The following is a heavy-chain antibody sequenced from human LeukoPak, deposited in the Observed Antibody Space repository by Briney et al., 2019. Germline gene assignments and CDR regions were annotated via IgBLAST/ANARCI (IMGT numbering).Heavy chain of an antibody. Sequence: ASVKVSCKASGYTFTNFAINWVRQVAGQGLEWMGWMSPNFGKTDDVQKFQGRVTITTDVSTSTAYMELTGLRSDDTAVYFCARGYCSGGGCNTAEYLPHWGQGTLVTVSS. CDR1: GYTFTNFA. J-gene: IGHJ1*01. CDR3: ARGYCSGGGCNTAEYLPH. D-gene: IGHD2-15*01. CDR2: MSPNFGKT. V-gene: IGHV1-8*03.